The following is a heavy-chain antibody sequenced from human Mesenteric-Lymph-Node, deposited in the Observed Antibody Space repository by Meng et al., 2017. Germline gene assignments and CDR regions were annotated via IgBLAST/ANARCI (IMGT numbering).Heavy chain of an antibody. CDR1: GFTFDDYA. D-gene: IGHD6-13*01. CDR2: ISWNSGSI. J-gene: IGHJ3*01. Sequence: GGSLRLSCAASGFTFDDYAMHWVRQAPGKGLEWVSGISWNSGSIGYADSVKGRFTISRDNAKNSLYLQMNSLRAEDTALYYCAKDHGWQQLGTWGQGTMVTVSS. V-gene: IGHV3-9*01. CDR3: AKDHGWQQLGT.